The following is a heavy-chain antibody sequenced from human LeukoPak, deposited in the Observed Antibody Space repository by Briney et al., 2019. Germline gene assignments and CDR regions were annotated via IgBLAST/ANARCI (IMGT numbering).Heavy chain of an antibody. CDR1: GGSFSGYY. CDR2: INHSGST. J-gene: IGHJ6*02. D-gene: IGHD3-22*01. CDR3: ARAPLVVTMIPEMPDV. V-gene: IGHV4-34*01. Sequence: SETLSLTCAVYGGSFSGYYWSWIRQPPGKGLEWIGEINHSGSTNCNPSLKSRVTISVDTSKNQFSLKLSSVTAADTAVYYCARAPLVVTMIPEMPDVWGQGTTVTVSS.